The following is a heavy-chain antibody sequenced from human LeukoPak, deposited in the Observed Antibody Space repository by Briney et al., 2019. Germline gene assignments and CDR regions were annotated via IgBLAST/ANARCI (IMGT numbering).Heavy chain of an antibody. V-gene: IGHV1-2*02. CDR1: GYTFTGHY. D-gene: IGHD3-22*01. CDR3: ASEYKYDSSGATAFDI. CDR2: IHPNTGGT. Sequence: ASVKVSCKASGYTFTGHYIHWVRQAPGQGLEWMGWIHPNTGGTKYAQKFQGRVTMTRDTSSSPAYMELSSLRSADTAVYYCASEYKYDSSGATAFDIWGQGTMVTVSS. J-gene: IGHJ3*02.